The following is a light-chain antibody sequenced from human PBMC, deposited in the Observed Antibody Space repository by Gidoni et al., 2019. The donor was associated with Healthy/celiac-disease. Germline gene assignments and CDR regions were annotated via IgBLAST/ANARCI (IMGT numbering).Light chain of an antibody. CDR3: QQYGSSRG. V-gene: IGKV3-20*01. CDR2: GAS. Sequence: EIVLTQSPGTLSLSPGGRATLSCRASQSVSSSYLAWYQQKPGQAPRLLIYGASSRATGIPDRFSGSGSGTDFTLTISRLEPEDFAVYYCQQYGSSRGFGQGTKVEIK. CDR1: QSVSSSY. J-gene: IGKJ1*01.